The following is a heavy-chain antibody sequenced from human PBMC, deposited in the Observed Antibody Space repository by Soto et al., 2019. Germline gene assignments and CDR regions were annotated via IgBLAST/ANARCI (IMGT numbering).Heavy chain of an antibody. J-gene: IGHJ5*02. Sequence: EVQLVESGGGLIQPGGSLRLSCAASGFTVSSNYMSWVRQAPGKGLEWVSVLYSGGSTYYADSVKGRFTISRDNSKNTLYLQMNSMRAEDTAVYYCARLGEQWLVPGFDPWGQGTLVTVSS. CDR2: LYSGGST. CDR3: ARLGEQWLVPGFDP. CDR1: GFTVSSNY. V-gene: IGHV3-53*01. D-gene: IGHD6-19*01.